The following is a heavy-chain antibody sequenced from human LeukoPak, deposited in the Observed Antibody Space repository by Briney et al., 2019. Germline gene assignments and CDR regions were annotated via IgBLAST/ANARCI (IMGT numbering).Heavy chain of an antibody. V-gene: IGHV4-34*01. Sequence: SETLSLTCAVYGGSFSGYYWSWIRQPPGKGLEWIGEINHSGSTNYNPSLKSRVTISVDTSKNQFSLKLSSVTAADTAVYYCAREEGRYYYDSSGYIDYWGQGTLVTVSS. CDR3: AREEGRYYYDSSGYIDY. CDR1: GGSFSGYY. D-gene: IGHD3-22*01. CDR2: INHSGST. J-gene: IGHJ4*02.